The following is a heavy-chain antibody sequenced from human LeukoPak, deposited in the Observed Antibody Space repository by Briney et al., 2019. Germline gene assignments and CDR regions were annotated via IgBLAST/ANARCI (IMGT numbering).Heavy chain of an antibody. D-gene: IGHD5-24*01. CDR1: GITLSSYA. J-gene: IGHJ4*02. V-gene: IGHV3-23*01. Sequence: GGSLRLSCAVSGITLSSYAMSWVRQAPGKGLEWVSAISGSGGSTYYADSVRGRFTISRDNSKNTLYLQMNSLRAEDTAVYYCAKDFGDGYSFWGQGTLVTVSS. CDR2: ISGSGGST. CDR3: AKDFGDGYSF.